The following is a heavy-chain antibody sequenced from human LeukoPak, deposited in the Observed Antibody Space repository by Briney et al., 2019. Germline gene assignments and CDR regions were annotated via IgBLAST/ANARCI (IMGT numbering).Heavy chain of an antibody. V-gene: IGHV1-46*01. D-gene: IGHD2-15*01. CDR2: INPSGGST. J-gene: IGHJ4*02. CDR1: GYTFTSYY. CDR3: ARDLRDCSGGNCYSGRDY. Sequence: ASVTVSCKASGYTFTSYYMHWVRQAPGQGLEWMGIINPSGGSTSYAQKFQGRVTMTRDTSTSTVYMELSSLRSEDTAVYYCARDLRDCSGGNCYSGRDYWGQGTLVTVSS.